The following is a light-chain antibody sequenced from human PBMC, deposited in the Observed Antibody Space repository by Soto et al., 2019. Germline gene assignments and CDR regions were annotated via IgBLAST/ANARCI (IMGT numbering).Light chain of an antibody. CDR2: GAS. CDR1: QSVRSNY. CDR3: QQYGSSPPT. V-gene: IGKV3-20*01. J-gene: IGKJ1*01. Sequence: EIVLTQSPGTLSLSPGERATLSCRASQSVRSNYLAWYQQKPGQAPRLLIYGASSRATGIPDRFSGSGSGTDFTLTISRLEPEDFAVYYCQQYGSSPPTFGQGTKVEIK.